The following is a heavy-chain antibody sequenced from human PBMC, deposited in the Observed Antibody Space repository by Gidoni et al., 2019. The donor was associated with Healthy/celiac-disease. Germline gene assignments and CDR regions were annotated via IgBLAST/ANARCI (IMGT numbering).Heavy chain of an antibody. CDR2: ISYDGSNK. CDR3: AREGASVAGTYGFDY. CDR1: GFPFSSYA. Sequence: QVQLVGSGGGGVQPGRSRRLSCAASGFPFSSYAMHWVRQAPGKGLEWVAVISYDGSNKYYADSVKGRFTISRDNSKNTLYLQMNSLRAEDTAVYYCAREGASVAGTYGFDYWGQGTLVTVSS. V-gene: IGHV3-30*04. J-gene: IGHJ4*02. D-gene: IGHD6-19*01.